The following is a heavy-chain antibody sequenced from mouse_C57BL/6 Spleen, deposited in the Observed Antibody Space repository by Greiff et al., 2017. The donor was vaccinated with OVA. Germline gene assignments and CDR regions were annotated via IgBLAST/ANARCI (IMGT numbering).Heavy chain of an antibody. CDR1: GYTFTSYW. V-gene: IGHV1-50*01. CDR3: ARSGLPLYAMDY. Sequence: QVELQQPVAELVKPGASVKLSCKASGYTFTSYWMQWVKQRPGQGLEWIGEIDPSDSYTNYNQKFKGKATLTVDTSSSTAYMQLSSLTSEASAVYYCARSGLPLYAMDYWGQGTSVTVSS. J-gene: IGHJ4*01. D-gene: IGHD3-1*01. CDR2: IDPSDSYT.